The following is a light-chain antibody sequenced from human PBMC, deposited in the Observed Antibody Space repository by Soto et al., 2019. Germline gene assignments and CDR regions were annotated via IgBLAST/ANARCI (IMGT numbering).Light chain of an antibody. V-gene: IGKV3-20*01. CDR1: QIVNSNY. Sequence: EVVLTQSPGTLSLSPGERATLSCRASQIVNSNYLAWYQQKSGQAPRLLIFGASYRATGIPDRFSGSGSGTDFTLTISGLEPEDFALYYCQQYNASVLTFGGGTRVDIK. CDR2: GAS. CDR3: QQYNASVLT. J-gene: IGKJ4*01.